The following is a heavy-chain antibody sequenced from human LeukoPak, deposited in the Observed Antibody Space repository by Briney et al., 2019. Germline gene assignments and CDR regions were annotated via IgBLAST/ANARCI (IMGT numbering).Heavy chain of an antibody. J-gene: IGHJ4*02. D-gene: IGHD7-27*01. CDR1: GFTFSSYG. CDR3: VKDRPNWATVY. Sequence: GGSLRLSCAASGFTFSSYGMHWVRQAPGKGLEWVAVIWYGGSNKYYADSVKGRFTISRDNSKNTLYLQMNSLRAEDTALYYCVKDRPNWATVYWGQGTLVTVSS. V-gene: IGHV3-33*06. CDR2: IWYGGSNK.